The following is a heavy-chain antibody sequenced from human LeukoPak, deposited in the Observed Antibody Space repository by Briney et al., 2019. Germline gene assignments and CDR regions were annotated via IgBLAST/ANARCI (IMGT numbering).Heavy chain of an antibody. CDR3: ARADIVATFYYYYGMDV. D-gene: IGHD5-12*01. Sequence: PGGSLRLSCAASGFTFSSYSVNWVRQAPGKGLEWVSSISSSSYIYYADSVKGRFTISRDNAKNSLYLQMNSLRAEDTAVYYCARADIVATFYYYYGMDVWGQGTTVTVSS. CDR1: GFTFSSYS. J-gene: IGHJ6*02. CDR2: ISSSSYI. V-gene: IGHV3-21*01.